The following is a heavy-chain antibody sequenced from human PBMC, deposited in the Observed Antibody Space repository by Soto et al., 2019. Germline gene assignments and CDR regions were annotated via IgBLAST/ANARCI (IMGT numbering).Heavy chain of an antibody. CDR3: ASVEITMIVVGFYYFDN. D-gene: IGHD3-22*01. V-gene: IGHV4-59*02. J-gene: IGHJ4*02. Sequence: SETLSLTCSFSGDSVTSHYLTWIRQSPEKGLEWIGYMHYTGFSHYNPSLKSRLTISVDRSKNQFSLQLTSVTAADTAVYYCASVEITMIVVGFYYFDNWGQGTLVTVSS. CDR1: GDSVTSHY. CDR2: MHYTGFS.